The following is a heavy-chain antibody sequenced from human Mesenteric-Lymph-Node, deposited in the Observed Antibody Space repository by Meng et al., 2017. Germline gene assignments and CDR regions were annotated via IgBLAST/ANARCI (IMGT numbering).Heavy chain of an antibody. CDR2: INTDGSST. V-gene: IGHV3-74*01. CDR1: GFTFSNYW. CDR3: ASDHVWGSYADN. Sequence: GESLKISCAASGFTFSNYWMHWVRQAPGKGLVWVSRINTDGSSTSYADFVKGRFTISRDNAKNTLFLQMNSLRAEDTAVYFCASDHVWGSYADNWGQGTLVTVSS. D-gene: IGHD3-16*01. J-gene: IGHJ4*02.